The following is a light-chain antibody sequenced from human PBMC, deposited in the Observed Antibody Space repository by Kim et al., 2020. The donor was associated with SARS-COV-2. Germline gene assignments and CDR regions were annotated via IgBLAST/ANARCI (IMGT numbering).Light chain of an antibody. Sequence: RQTDTRTCNENSDNVGHQGASWLQQRQGHPPKSLSYRDNNRPSGISEGFSASTSGNTASLTITGLQPEDEADYYCSAWDRSLDAVVFGGGTQLTVL. V-gene: IGLV10-54*01. CDR3: SAWDRSLDAVV. J-gene: IGLJ2*01. CDR1: SDNVGHQG. CDR2: RDN.